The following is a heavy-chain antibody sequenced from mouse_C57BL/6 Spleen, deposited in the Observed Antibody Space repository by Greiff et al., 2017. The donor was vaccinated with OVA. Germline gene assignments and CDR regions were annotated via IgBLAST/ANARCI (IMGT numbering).Heavy chain of an antibody. CDR3: ARGSYYAMDD. V-gene: IGHV1-69*01. J-gene: IGHJ4*01. Sequence: QVQLKQPGAELVMPGASVKLSCKASGYTFTSYWMHWVKQRPGQGLEWIGEIDPSDSYTNYNQKFKGKSTLTVDKSSSTAYMQLSSLTSEDSAVYYCARGSYYAMDDWGQGTSVTVSS. CDR1: GYTFTSYW. CDR2: IDPSDSYT.